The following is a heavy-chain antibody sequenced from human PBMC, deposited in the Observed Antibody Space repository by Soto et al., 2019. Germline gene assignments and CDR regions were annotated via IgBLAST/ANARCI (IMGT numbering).Heavy chain of an antibody. CDR2: IIPIFGTA. Sequence: QVQLVQSGAEVKKPGSSVKVSCKASGGTFSSYAISWVRQAPGQGLEWMGGIIPIFGTANYAQKFQGRVTITADKSASTAYMELSSLRAEDTAVYYCARDRYGGYSRRWFGYYYYGMDVWGQGTTVTVSS. D-gene: IGHD6-13*01. CDR1: GGTFSSYA. J-gene: IGHJ6*02. CDR3: ARDRYGGYSRRWFGYYYYGMDV. V-gene: IGHV1-69*06.